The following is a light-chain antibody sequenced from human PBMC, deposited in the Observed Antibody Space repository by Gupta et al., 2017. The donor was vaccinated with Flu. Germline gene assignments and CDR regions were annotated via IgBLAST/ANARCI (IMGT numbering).Light chain of an antibody. CDR3: QQYGSSPIT. V-gene: IGKV3-20*01. CDR1: QSVSSGY. CDR2: GAS. J-gene: IGKJ5*01. Sequence: EIVLTQSPGTLSLSPGERATLSYRASQSVSSGYLAWYQQKPGQAPRLLIYGASSRATGIPDRFSGSGSGTDFTLTISRLEPEDFSVYYCQQYGSSPITFGQGTRLEIK.